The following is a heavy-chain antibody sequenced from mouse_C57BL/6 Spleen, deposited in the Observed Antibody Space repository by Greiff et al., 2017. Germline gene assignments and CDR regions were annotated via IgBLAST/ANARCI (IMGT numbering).Heavy chain of an antibody. J-gene: IGHJ3*01. Sequence: VQLQQPGAELVRPGSSVKLSCKASGYTFTSYWMDWVKQRPGQGLEWIGNIYPSDSETHYNHKFKDKATLTVDKSSSTAYMQLSSLTSEDSAVYYCARRGYSWFAYWGQGTLVTVSA. CDR3: ARRGYSWFAY. V-gene: IGHV1-61*01. CDR2: IYPSDSET. CDR1: GYTFTSYW. D-gene: IGHD2-3*01.